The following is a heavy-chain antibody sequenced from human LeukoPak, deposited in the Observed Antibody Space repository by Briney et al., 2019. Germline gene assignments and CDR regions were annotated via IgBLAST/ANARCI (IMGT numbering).Heavy chain of an antibody. D-gene: IGHD3-22*01. Sequence: GGSLRLSCAASGFTFSSYWMSWVRQAPGKGLEWVANIKQDGSEKYYVDSVKGRFTISRDNAKNSLCLQMNSLRAEDTAVYYCARDYYDSSGYQYYFDYWGQGTLVTVSS. V-gene: IGHV3-7*01. CDR1: GFTFSSYW. CDR3: ARDYYDSSGYQYYFDY. CDR2: IKQDGSEK. J-gene: IGHJ4*02.